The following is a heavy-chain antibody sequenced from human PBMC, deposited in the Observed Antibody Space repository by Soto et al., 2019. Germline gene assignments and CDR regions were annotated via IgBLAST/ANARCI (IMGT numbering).Heavy chain of an antibody. D-gene: IGHD1-26*01. CDR2: IYYSGST. CDR1: GGSISSGGYY. V-gene: IGHV4-31*03. J-gene: IGHJ4*02. Sequence: SETLSLTCTVSGGSISSGGYYWSWIRQHPGKGLEWIGYIYYSGSTYYNPSLKSRVTISVDTSKNQFSLKLSSVTAADTAVYYCASGSEYDPALLSYWGQGTLVTVCS. CDR3: ASGSEYDPALLSY.